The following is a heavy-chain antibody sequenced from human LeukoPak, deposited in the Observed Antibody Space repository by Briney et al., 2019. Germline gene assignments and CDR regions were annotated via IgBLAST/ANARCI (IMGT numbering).Heavy chain of an antibody. D-gene: IGHD2-15*01. Sequence: PGGSLRLSCAASGFTFSSYAMAWVRQAPGKGLEWVSVISGSGGSTYYADSVKGRFTISRDNSKNTLYLQMNSLRADDTAVYYCARAGYCSGGSCYWGANYFDCWGQGTLVTVSS. J-gene: IGHJ4*02. CDR2: ISGSGGST. V-gene: IGHV3-23*01. CDR1: GFTFSSYA. CDR3: ARAGYCSGGSCYWGANYFDC.